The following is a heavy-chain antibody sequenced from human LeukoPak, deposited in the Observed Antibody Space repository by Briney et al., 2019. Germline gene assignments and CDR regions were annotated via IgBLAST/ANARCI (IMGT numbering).Heavy chain of an antibody. CDR1: GYTFTGYY. Sequence: ASVKVSCKASGYTFTGYYMHWVRQAPGQGLEWMGWTNPNSGGTNYAQKFQGRVTMTRDTSISTAYMELSRLRSDDTAVYYCARAVVGATNWFDPWGQGTLVTVSS. CDR3: ARAVVGATNWFDP. J-gene: IGHJ5*02. D-gene: IGHD1-26*01. CDR2: TNPNSGGT. V-gene: IGHV1-2*02.